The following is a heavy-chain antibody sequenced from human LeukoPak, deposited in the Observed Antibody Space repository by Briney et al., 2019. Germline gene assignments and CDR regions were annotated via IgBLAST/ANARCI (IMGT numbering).Heavy chain of an antibody. CDR3: ARNRGFCSGGSCYGWFDP. Sequence: EPSETLSLTCTVSGGSLSGSYWSWIRQPPGKGLEWIGYIYYGGSTNYNPSFKSRVTISADTSKNQFSLKLTSVTTADTAVYYCARNRGFCSGGSCYGWFDPWGQGTLVLVSS. D-gene: IGHD2-15*01. CDR2: IYYGGST. J-gene: IGHJ5*02. V-gene: IGHV4-59*01. CDR1: GGSLSGSY.